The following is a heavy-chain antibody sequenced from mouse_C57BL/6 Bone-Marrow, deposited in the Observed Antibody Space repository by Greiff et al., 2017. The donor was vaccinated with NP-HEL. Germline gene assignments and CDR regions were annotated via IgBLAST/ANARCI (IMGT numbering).Heavy chain of an antibody. D-gene: IGHD4-1*01. CDR3: ARYSGTEDAMDY. Sequence: DVMLVESGGGLVQPGGSLSLSCAASGFTFTDYYMSWVRQPPGKALEWLGFIRNKANGYTTEYSASVKGRFTISRDNSQSILYLQMNALRAEDSATYYCARYSGTEDAMDYWGQGTSVTVSS. CDR2: IRNKANGYTT. CDR1: GFTFTDYY. J-gene: IGHJ4*01. V-gene: IGHV7-3*01.